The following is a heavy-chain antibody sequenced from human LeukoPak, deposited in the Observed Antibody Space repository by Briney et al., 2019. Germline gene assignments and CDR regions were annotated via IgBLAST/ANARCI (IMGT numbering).Heavy chain of an antibody. CDR1: GFTFSSYW. CDR3: AKKGGKYYDIFPDYYFDY. Sequence: GGSLRLSCAASGFTFSSYWMHWVRQAPGKGLVWVSRINSDGSSTSYADSVKGRFTISRGNAKNTLYLQMNSLRAEDTAVYYCAKKGGKYYDIFPDYYFDYWGQGTLVTVSS. D-gene: IGHD3-9*01. CDR2: INSDGSST. V-gene: IGHV3-74*01. J-gene: IGHJ4*02.